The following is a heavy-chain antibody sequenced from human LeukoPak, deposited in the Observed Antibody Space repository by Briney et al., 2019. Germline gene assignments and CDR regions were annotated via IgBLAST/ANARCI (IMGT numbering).Heavy chain of an antibody. V-gene: IGHV4-59*08. D-gene: IGHD3-3*02. Sequence: PSETLSLTCTVSGGSISSYYWSWIRQPPGKGLEWIGYIYYSGSTNYNPSLKSRVTISVDTSKNQFSLKLSSVTAADTAVYYCARRPFLEWLHFDYWGQGTLVTVSS. CDR2: IYYSGST. CDR3: ARRPFLEWLHFDY. CDR1: GGSISSYY. J-gene: IGHJ4*02.